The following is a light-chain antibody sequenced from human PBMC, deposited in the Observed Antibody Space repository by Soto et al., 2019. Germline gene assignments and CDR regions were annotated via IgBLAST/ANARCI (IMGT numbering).Light chain of an antibody. CDR3: SSYTGGSTYF. CDR1: SSDIGGYKY. Sequence: QSALTQPASVSGSPGQSITISCTGTSSDIGGYKYVSWYQQHPGKAPKLMIYDVSTRRSGVSNLFSVSKSGNTATLTISWLQGEDEAGYYCSSYTGGSTYFFGTGTKVTVL. CDR2: DVS. V-gene: IGLV2-14*01. J-gene: IGLJ1*01.